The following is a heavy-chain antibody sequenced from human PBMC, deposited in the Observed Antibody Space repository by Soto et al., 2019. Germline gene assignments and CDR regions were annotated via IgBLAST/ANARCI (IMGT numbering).Heavy chain of an antibody. CDR1: GGSIRNNY. CDR3: ARTYDDSGPNSGGYGFDI. Sequence: PSETLSLTCTVAGGSIRNNYWSWILQPPGKGLEWVGYIYYTGTSKYNPSLKSRVTISLDTSMNQFSLKLSSVTAADTAVYYCARTYDDSGPNSGGYGFDIWGQGTMVTVSS. CDR2: IYYTGTS. D-gene: IGHD3-22*01. V-gene: IGHV4-59*01. J-gene: IGHJ3*02.